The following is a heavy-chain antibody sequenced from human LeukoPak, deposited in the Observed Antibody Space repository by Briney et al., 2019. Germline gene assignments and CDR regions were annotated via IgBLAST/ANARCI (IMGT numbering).Heavy chain of an antibody. CDR2: ISGYNGNT. D-gene: IGHD3-22*01. J-gene: IGHJ4*02. CDR1: GYTFSNYG. CDR3: ARDGQWLPLDY. Sequence: GASVTVSCKASGYTFSNYGVTWVRQAPGQGLEWMGWISGYNGNTNYARKLQGRVTVTTDTSTSMASMELGSLTSDDTSVYYCARDGQWLPLDYWGQGTLVTVSS. V-gene: IGHV1-18*01.